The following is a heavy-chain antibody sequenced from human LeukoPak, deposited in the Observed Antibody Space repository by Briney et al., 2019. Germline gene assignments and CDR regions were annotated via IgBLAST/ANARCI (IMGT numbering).Heavy chain of an antibody. CDR1: GFTFSDYY. Sequence: GGSLRLSCTASGFTFSDYYMSWTRQAPGKGLEWVSYISNSDSLTYYAESVKGRFTISRDNANTSLYLQMNSLRVEDTAVYYCARWRGHGWRVNDNWGQGTLVTVSS. J-gene: IGHJ4*02. V-gene: IGHV3-11*04. D-gene: IGHD6-19*01. CDR2: ISNSDSLT. CDR3: ARWRGHGWRVNDN.